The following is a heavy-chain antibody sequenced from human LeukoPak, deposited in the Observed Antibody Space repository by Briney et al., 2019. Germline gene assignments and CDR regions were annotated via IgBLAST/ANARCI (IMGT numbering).Heavy chain of an antibody. J-gene: IGHJ6*03. Sequence: PSETLSLTCTVSGGSISSYYWSWIRQPPGKGLEWIGYIYYSGSTNYNPSLKSRVTISVDTSKNQFSLKLSSVTAADTAVYYCAREGVEGYVFLPSRHMDVWGKGTTVTVSS. CDR3: AREGVEGYVFLPSRHMDV. CDR1: GGSISSYY. CDR2: IYYSGST. D-gene: IGHD2/OR15-2a*01. V-gene: IGHV4-59*01.